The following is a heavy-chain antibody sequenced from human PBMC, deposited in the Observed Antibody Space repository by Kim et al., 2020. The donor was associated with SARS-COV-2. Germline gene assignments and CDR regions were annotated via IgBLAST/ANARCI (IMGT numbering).Heavy chain of an antibody. D-gene: IGHD6-13*01. J-gene: IGHJ5*02. CDR3: AADHGYSSSWYL. V-gene: IGHV1-58*01. Sequence: NCAQKVKERVTITRDMSTSTAYMELSSLRSEDTAVYYCAADHGYSSSWYLWGQGTLVTVSS.